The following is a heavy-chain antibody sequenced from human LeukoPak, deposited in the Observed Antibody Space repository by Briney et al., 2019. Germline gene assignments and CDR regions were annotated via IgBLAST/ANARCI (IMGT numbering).Heavy chain of an antibody. CDR2: INWNGGST. CDR3: ARAPQHYYDSRGYYWEDRYFDL. D-gene: IGHD3-22*01. CDR1: GFTFDDYG. J-gene: IGHJ2*01. Sequence: PGGSLRLSCAASGFTFDDYGMSWVRQAPGKGLEWVSGINWNGGSTGYADSVKGRFTLSRDNARNSLYLQMNSLRAEDTAFYYCARAPQHYYDSRGYYWEDRYFDLWGRGTLVTVSS. V-gene: IGHV3-20*04.